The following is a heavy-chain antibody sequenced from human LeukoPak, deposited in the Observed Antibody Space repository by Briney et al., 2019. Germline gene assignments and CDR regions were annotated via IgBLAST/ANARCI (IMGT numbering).Heavy chain of an antibody. CDR3: ARGWFGELGGWFDP. V-gene: IGHV4-39*07. Sequence: SETLSLTCTVSGGSISSSSYYWGWIRQPPGKGLEWIGSIYYSGSTYYNPSLKSRVTISVDTSKNQFSLKLSSVTAADTAVYYCARGWFGELGGWFDPWGQGTLVTVSS. CDR1: GGSISSSSYY. D-gene: IGHD3-10*01. J-gene: IGHJ5*02. CDR2: IYYSGST.